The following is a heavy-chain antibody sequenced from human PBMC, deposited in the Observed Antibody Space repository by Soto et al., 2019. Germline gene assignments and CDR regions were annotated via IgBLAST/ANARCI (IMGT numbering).Heavy chain of an antibody. V-gene: IGHV4-34*01. CDR3: ARLEIAEAGTEPDY. Sequence: ASETLSLTCAVYGGSFSGYYWSWIRQPPGKGLEWIGEINHSGSTNYNPSLKSRVTISVDTSKNQFSLKLSSVTAADTAVYYCARLEIAEAGTEPDYWGQGTLVTVSS. CDR2: INHSGST. D-gene: IGHD6-13*01. CDR1: GGSFSGYY. J-gene: IGHJ4*02.